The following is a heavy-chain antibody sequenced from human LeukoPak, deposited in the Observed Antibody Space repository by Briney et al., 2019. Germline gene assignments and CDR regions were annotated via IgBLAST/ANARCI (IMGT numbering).Heavy chain of an antibody. Sequence: PSETLSLTCAVYGGSFSGYYWSWIRQPPGKGLEWIGEINHSGSTNYNPSLKSRVTISVDTSKNQFSLKLSSVTAADTAVYYCARRLSRRGVRGVSYQIDYWGKGTLVTVSS. D-gene: IGHD3-10*01. CDR2: INHSGST. J-gene: IGHJ4*02. V-gene: IGHV4-34*01. CDR3: ARRLSRRGVRGVSYQIDY. CDR1: GGSFSGYY.